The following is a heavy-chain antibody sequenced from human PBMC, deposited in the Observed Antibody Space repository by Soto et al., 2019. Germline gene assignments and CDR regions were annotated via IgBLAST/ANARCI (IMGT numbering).Heavy chain of an antibody. D-gene: IGHD3-9*01. J-gene: IGHJ5*02. CDR3: ARGGYDILTGYYIWFDP. CDR2: IYYSGST. V-gene: IGHV4-59*01. CDR1: GGSISSYY. Sequence: PSETLSLTCTVSGGSISSYYWSWIRQPPGKGLEWIGYIYYSGSTNYNPSLKSRVTISVDTSKNQFSLKLSSVTAADTAVYYCARGGYDILTGYYIWFDPWGQGTLVTVSS.